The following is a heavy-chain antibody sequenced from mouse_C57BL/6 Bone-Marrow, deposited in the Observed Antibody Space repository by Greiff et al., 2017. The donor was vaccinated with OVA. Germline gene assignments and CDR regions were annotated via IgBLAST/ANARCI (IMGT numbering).Heavy chain of an antibody. V-gene: IGHV2-2*01. CDR1: GFSLTSYG. CDR3: DRKGGSWYFDV. J-gene: IGHJ1*03. CDR2: IWRGGST. Sequence: QVQLQQSGPGLVQPSQCLSITCTVSGFSLTSYGVHWVRQSPGKGLEWLGVIWRGGSTDYYAAFISRPTISKENSKSHVFFKMNRLQADDTAIYDCDRKGGSWYFDVWGTGTTVTVSS.